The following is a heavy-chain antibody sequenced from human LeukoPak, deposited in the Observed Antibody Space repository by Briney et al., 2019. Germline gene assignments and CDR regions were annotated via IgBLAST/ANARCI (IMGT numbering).Heavy chain of an antibody. J-gene: IGHJ3*02. CDR3: ARDEMMPGTFDI. V-gene: IGHV3-21*01. CDR2: ISSSSSYI. D-gene: IGHD1-14*01. Sequence: GGSLRLSCAASGLTFSSYSMNWVRQAPGKGLEWVSSISSSSSYIYYADSVKGRFTISRDSAKNSLYLQMNSLRAEDTAVYYCARDEMMPGTFDIWGQGTMVTVSS. CDR1: GLTFSSYS.